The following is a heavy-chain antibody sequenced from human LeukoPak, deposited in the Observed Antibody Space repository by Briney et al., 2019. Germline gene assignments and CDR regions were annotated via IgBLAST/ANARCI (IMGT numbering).Heavy chain of an antibody. CDR2: ISSSSSYI. J-gene: IGHJ3*02. Sequence: GGSLRLSCAASGFNINNYWMSWVRQAPGKGLEWVSSISSSSSYIYYADSVKGRFTISRDNAKNSLYLQMNSLRAEDTAVYYCARDSRKAFDIWGQGTMVTVSS. CDR1: GFNINNYW. CDR3: ARDSRKAFDI. V-gene: IGHV3-21*01. D-gene: IGHD6-13*01.